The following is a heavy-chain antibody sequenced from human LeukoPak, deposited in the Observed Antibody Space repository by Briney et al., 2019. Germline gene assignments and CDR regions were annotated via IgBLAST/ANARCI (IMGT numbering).Heavy chain of an antibody. D-gene: IGHD2-2*02. Sequence: ASVKVSCKASGYTFTNYGISWVRQAPGQGLEWMGWISAYNGNTNYAQKLQGRVTMTTDTSTSTAYMELRSLRSDDTAVYYCARDRCSSTSCYSSGVDYWGQGTLVTVSS. V-gene: IGHV1-18*01. CDR3: ARDRCSSTSCYSSGVDY. CDR2: ISAYNGNT. CDR1: GYTFTNYG. J-gene: IGHJ4*02.